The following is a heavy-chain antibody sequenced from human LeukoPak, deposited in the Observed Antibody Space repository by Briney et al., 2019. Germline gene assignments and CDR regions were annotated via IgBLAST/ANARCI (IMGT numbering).Heavy chain of an antibody. CDR3: ARQPSSWFTSFDS. CDR2: IYYSGST. V-gene: IGHV4-59*01. J-gene: IGHJ4*02. Sequence: SETLSLTCTVSGGSLSSYFWSWVRQPPGKGLEWIAYIYYSGSTNYNPSLKSRVTISVDTSKNQFSLKLSSVTAAGTAVYYCARQPSSWFTSFDSWGQGTLVTVSS. CDR1: GGSLSSYF. D-gene: IGHD6-13*01.